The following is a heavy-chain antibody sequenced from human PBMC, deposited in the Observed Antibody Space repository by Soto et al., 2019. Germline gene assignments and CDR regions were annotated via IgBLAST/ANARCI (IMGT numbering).Heavy chain of an antibody. J-gene: IGHJ4*02. V-gene: IGHV1-3*01. Sequence: ASVKVSCKASGYTFTSYAMHWVRQAPGQRLEWMGWINAGNGNTKYSQKFQGRVTITRDTSASTAYMELSSVTAADTAVYYCHVAGKGTANPDYWGQGTLVTVSS. CDR2: INAGNGNT. CDR3: HVAGKGTANPDY. CDR1: GYTFTSYA. D-gene: IGHD2-21*01.